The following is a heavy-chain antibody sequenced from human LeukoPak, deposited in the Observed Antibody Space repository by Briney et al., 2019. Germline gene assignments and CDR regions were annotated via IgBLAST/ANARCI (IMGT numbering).Heavy chain of an antibody. CDR3: ASGYDSSGYQGY. D-gene: IGHD3-22*01. CDR2: INHSGST. V-gene: IGHV4-34*01. Sequence: SETPSLTCAVYGGSFSGYYWSWIRQPPGKGLEWTGEINHSGSTNYNPSLKSRVTISVDTSKNQFSLKLSSVTAADTAVYYCASGYDSSGYQGYWGQGTLVTVSS. J-gene: IGHJ4*02. CDR1: GGSFSGYY.